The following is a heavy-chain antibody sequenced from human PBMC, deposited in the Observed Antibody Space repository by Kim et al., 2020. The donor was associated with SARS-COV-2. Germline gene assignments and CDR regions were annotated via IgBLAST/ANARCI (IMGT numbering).Heavy chain of an antibody. D-gene: IGHD3-10*01. V-gene: IGHV4-39*01. CDR3: ARQRVTMVRGVTCFDY. J-gene: IGHJ4*02. Sequence: SLRSRVTISGDTSKNQFSLRLSSVTAADTAVYYCARQRVTMVRGVTCFDYWGQGTLVTVSA.